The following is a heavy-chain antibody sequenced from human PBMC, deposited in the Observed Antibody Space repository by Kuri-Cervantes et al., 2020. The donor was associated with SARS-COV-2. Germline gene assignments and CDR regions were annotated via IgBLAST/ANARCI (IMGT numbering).Heavy chain of an antibody. V-gene: IGHV3-23*01. CDR1: GFNFGSYA. D-gene: IGHD1-1*01. Sequence: GESLKISCTASGFNFGSYAMSWVRQAPGEGLEWVSVIRGSGGGTYYADSVKGRFTISRDNSKNMLYLQMNSLRAEDTAVYYCVRDGDHWNFDYWGQGTLVTVSS. CDR3: VRDGDHWNFDY. CDR2: IRGSGGGT. J-gene: IGHJ4*02.